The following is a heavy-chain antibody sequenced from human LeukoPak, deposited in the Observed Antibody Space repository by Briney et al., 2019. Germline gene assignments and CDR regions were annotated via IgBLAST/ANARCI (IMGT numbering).Heavy chain of an antibody. V-gene: IGHV3-23*01. J-gene: IGHJ4*02. Sequence: GGSLRLSCAASGFTFSNYAMSWVRQTPGKGLECVSGISGSGGTTDYADSVKGRFTISRDNSKNTLYLQMNSLRAEDTAVYDCAKLTRGYCSGGRCFFDYWGQGTLVTVSS. CDR3: AKLTRGYCSGGRCFFDY. CDR1: GFTFSNYA. D-gene: IGHD2-15*01. CDR2: ISGSGGTT.